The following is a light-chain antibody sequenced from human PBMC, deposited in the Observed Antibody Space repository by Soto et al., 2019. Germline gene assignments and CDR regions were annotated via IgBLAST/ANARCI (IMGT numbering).Light chain of an antibody. CDR1: SSDVGGYNY. CDR3: SSYSGSYIPSV. Sequence: QSVLTQPPSASGSPGQSVTISCTGTSSDVGGYNYVSWYQQHPGKAPKLMIYDVSKRPSGVPDRFSGSKSGNTASLTVSGLQAEYEADYYCSSYSGSYIPSVVGTVTKVTVL. J-gene: IGLJ1*01. V-gene: IGLV2-8*01. CDR2: DVS.